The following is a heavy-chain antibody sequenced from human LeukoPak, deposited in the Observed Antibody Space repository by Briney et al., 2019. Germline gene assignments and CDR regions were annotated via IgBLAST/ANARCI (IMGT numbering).Heavy chain of an antibody. CDR1: GGTFSSYA. CDR2: ISAYNGNT. CDR3: ARVRLYSEMGYYYYYMDV. J-gene: IGHJ6*03. D-gene: IGHD5-18*01. V-gene: IGHV1-18*01. Sequence: ASVKVSYMASGGTFSSYAISWVRQAPGQGLEWMGWISAYNGNTNYAQKLQGRGTMTTDTSTSTAYMELRSLRSDDTAVYYCARVRLYSEMGYYYYYMDVWGKGTTVTVSS.